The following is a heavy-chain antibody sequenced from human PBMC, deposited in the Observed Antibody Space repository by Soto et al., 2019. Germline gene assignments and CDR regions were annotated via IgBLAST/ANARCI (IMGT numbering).Heavy chain of an antibody. CDR1: GESFSGYY. CDR2: IDHSGST. Sequence: SETLSLTCVVYGESFSGYYWSWFRQPPGQTLEWIGDIDHSGSTHYNPSLKSRLTISIDPSKNHFSLGLTAVTAADAGTYFCSRGRPPRYLGQGTLVTVSS. V-gene: IGHV4-34*01. J-gene: IGHJ4*02. CDR3: SRGRPPRY.